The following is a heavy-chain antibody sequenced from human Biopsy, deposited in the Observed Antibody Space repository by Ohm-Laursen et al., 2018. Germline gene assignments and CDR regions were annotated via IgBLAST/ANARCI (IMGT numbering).Heavy chain of an antibody. D-gene: IGHD2/OR15-2a*01. Sequence: SLRLSCAASGFTFSSYAMSWVRQAPGKGLEWVSVINSSGGSTSYADSVKGRFTISRDNSRNTLYLQMNSLTAEDTALYYCAKRMFSLNSRDIFDYWGQGSLVTVTS. CDR1: GFTFSSYA. J-gene: IGHJ4*02. CDR3: AKRMFSLNSRDIFDY. V-gene: IGHV3-23*01. CDR2: INSSGGST.